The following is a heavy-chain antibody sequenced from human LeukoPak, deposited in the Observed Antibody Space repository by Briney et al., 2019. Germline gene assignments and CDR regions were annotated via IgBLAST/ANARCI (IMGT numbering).Heavy chain of an antibody. Sequence: PSETLSLTCTVSGGSISSYYWSWIRQPPGKGLEWIGYIYYSGSTNYNPSLKSRVTISVDTSKNQFSLKLSSVTAADTAVYYCARSYGAAAGNWFDPWGQGTLVTVSS. CDR3: ARSYGAAAGNWFDP. J-gene: IGHJ5*02. CDR2: IYYSGST. D-gene: IGHD6-13*01. V-gene: IGHV4-59*08. CDR1: GGSISSYY.